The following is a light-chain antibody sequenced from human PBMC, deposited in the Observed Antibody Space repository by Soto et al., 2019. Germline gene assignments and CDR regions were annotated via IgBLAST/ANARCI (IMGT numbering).Light chain of an antibody. CDR2: RDS. CDR1: NIGSKN. J-gene: IGLJ2*01. Sequence: SYELTQPLSVSVALGQTARITCGGNNIGSKNVHWYQQKPGQAPVLVIYRDSNRPSGIPERFSGSNSGNTATLTISRAQAGDEANYYCRVGKSSPARVFGGGTKVTAL. V-gene: IGLV3-9*01. CDR3: RVGKSSPARV.